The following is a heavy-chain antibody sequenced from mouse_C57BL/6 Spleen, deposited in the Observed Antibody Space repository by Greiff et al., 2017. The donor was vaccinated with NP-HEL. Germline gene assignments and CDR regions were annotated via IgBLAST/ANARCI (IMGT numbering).Heavy chain of an antibody. J-gene: IGHJ2*01. CDR2: IYPGSGST. V-gene: IGHV1-55*01. D-gene: IGHD2-2*01. Sequence: QVQLQQPGAELVKPGASVTMSCKASGYTFTSYWITWVKQRPGQGLEWIGDIYPGSGSTNSNEKFKSKATLTVDKSSSTAYMQLSSLTSEDSAVYYCASGRGLRTGYFDYWGQGTTLTVSS. CDR1: GYTFTSYW. CDR3: ASGRGLRTGYFDY.